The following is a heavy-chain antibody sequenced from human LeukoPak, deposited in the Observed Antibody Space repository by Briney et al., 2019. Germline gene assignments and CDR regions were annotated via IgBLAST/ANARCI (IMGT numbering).Heavy chain of an antibody. V-gene: IGHV1-18*01. Sequence: VASVKVSCKASGYTFTSYGINWVRQAPGQGLEWMGWISVYNGNTNYAQKLQGRVTMTTDTSTSTAYMELSSLRSEDTAVYYCARVYSSSHYYYYYYYMDVWGKGTTVTVSS. CDR2: ISVYNGNT. CDR1: GYTFTSYG. J-gene: IGHJ6*03. D-gene: IGHD6-13*01. CDR3: ARVYSSSHYYYYYYYMDV.